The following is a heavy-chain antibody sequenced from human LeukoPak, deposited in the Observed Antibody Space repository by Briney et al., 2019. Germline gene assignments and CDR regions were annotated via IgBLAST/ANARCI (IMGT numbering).Heavy chain of an antibody. CDR1: GGSISSGSYS. V-gene: IGHV4-30-2*01. D-gene: IGHD3-22*01. J-gene: IGHJ4*02. CDR3: ASGEPRYSSRIVVGDN. Sequence: SQTLSLTCAVSGGSISSGSYSWSWIRQPPGKGLEWIGYIYPRGSTYYNPSLKSRVILSLDKSANQFSLNLSSVTAADTAVYYCASGEPRYSSRIVVGDNWGQGTLVTVSS. CDR2: IYPRGST.